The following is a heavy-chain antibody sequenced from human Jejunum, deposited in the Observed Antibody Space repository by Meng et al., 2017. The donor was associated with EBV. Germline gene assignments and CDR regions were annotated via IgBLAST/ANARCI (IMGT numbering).Heavy chain of an antibody. V-gene: IGHV3-74*01. CDR2: INSDGSKT. CDR1: GFTLSSYW. Sequence: EVQLGGSGGGLVQPGDSLRLSCAASGFTLSSYWMHWVRQAPGKGLVWVSRINSDGSKTNYADSVKGRFTISRDIAKNTLYLQLNSLRADDTAVYYCVRGPPPDTWGQGTLVTVSS. J-gene: IGHJ5*02. CDR3: VRGPPPDT.